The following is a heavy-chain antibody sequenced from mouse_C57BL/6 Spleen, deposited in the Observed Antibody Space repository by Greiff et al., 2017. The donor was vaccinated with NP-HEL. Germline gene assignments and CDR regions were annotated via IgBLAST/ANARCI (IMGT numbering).Heavy chain of an antibody. Sequence: EVRVVESGGGLVKPGGSLKLSCAASGFTFSDYGMHWVRQAPEKGLEWVAYISSGSSTIYYADTVKGRFTISRDNAKNNLFLQMTSLRSEDTAMYYCAREAYFDYWGQGTTLTVSS. CDR3: AREAYFDY. CDR1: GFTFSDYG. J-gene: IGHJ2*01. CDR2: ISSGSSTI. V-gene: IGHV5-17*01.